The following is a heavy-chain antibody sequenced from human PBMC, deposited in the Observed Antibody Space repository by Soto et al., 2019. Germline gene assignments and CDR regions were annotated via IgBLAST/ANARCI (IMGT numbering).Heavy chain of an antibody. V-gene: IGHV3-48*03. CDR2: ISSSGSTI. Sequence: PGGSLRLSCAASGFTFSSYEMNWVRQAPGKGLEWVSYISSSGSTIYYADSVKGRFTISRDNAKNSLYLQMNSLRAEDTAVYYCARIPIAAAGKNWFDPWGQGXLVTVSS. D-gene: IGHD6-13*01. CDR3: ARIPIAAAGKNWFDP. J-gene: IGHJ5*02. CDR1: GFTFSSYE.